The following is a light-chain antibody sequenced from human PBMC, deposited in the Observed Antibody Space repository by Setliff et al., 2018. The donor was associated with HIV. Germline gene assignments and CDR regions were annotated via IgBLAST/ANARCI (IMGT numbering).Light chain of an antibody. V-gene: IGLV1-44*01. CDR1: LSNIGRNT. CDR2: ANF. Sequence: QSALTQPPSASGTPGQRVTISCSGSLSNIGRNTINWYQQLPGTAPKLLIFANFQRPSGVPDRFSGAKSGTSASLAISGLQSEDEADYFCAAWDDNLNGYVFGPGTNVTVL. CDR3: AAWDDNLNGYV. J-gene: IGLJ1*01.